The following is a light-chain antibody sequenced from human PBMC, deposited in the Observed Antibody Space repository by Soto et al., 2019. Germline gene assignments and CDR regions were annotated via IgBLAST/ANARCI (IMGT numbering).Light chain of an antibody. CDR2: GAS. Sequence: EIVLTQSPGTLSLSPGERATLSCRASQSVSNNYLAWYQQKPGQAPRLLIYGASTGATGIPDRFSGSGSGTDFTLTISRLEPEDFGVYYCQQYGSSYWTFGQGTKVDIK. J-gene: IGKJ1*01. CDR3: QQYGSSYWT. CDR1: QSVSNNY. V-gene: IGKV3-20*01.